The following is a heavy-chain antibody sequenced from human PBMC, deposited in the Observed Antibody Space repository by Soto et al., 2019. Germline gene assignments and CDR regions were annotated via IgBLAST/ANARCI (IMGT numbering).Heavy chain of an antibody. CDR1: GFTFSSYA. V-gene: IGHV3-30-3*01. Sequence: QVQLVESGGGVVQPGRSLRLSCAASGFTFSSYAMHWVRQAPGKGLEWVAVISYDGSNKYYADSVKGRFTISRDNSKNTRYLQMNRLRAEDTAVYYCARVGYCSSTSCYSFYYYYGMDVW. CDR2: ISYDGSNK. J-gene: IGHJ6*01. CDR3: ARVGYCSSTSCYSFYYYYGMDV. D-gene: IGHD2-2*01.